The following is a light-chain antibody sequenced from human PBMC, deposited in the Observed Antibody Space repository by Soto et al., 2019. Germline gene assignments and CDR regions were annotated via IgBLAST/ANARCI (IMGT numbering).Light chain of an antibody. Sequence: QSALTQPASVSGSPGQSITISCTGSSSDIGGYNFVSWFQLHPGKAPILLIYDVTNRPSGVSNRFSGSKSGNTASLTISGLQAEDEADYFCSSSTNSNTLYVFGTGTKVTVL. CDR1: SSDIGGYNF. CDR2: DVT. CDR3: SSSTNSNTLYV. J-gene: IGLJ1*01. V-gene: IGLV2-14*01.